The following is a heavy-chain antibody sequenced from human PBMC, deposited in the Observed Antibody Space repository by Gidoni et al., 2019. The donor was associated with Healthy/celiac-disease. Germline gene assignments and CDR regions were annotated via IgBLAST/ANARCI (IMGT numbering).Heavy chain of an antibody. Sequence: RQARGQRLEWIGWIVVGSGNTNYAQKFQERVTITRDMSTSTAYMELSSLRSEDTAVYYCAADITGYYEEYYFDYWGQGTLVTVSS. D-gene: IGHD3-22*01. V-gene: IGHV1-58*01. CDR2: IVVGSGNT. J-gene: IGHJ4*02. CDR3: AADITGYYEEYYFDY.